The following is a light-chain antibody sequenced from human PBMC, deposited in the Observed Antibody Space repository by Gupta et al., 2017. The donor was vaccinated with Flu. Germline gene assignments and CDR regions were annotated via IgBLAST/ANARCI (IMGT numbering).Light chain of an antibody. J-gene: IGKJ1*01. Sequence: DIALSQSPGTPSLSSGERATLSCRASQSVSNIYLAWYQQRPGQPPRVLIYGASRRATGIPDRFSGSGSGTDFTLTISRLEPEDFAVYYCQHYRSSPWTFGQGTKVEIK. CDR1: QSVSNIY. V-gene: IGKV3-20*01. CDR2: GAS. CDR3: QHYRSSPWT.